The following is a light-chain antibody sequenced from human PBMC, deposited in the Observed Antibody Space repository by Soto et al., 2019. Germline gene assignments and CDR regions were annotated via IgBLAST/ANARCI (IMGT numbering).Light chain of an antibody. Sequence: LVLTQSPGTLSLSPWERATLSCRASQTLGRNSLAWYQQRPGQAPRLLIYSASSRPPGIPDRFSGSGSGTDFTLTISRLEPEDFAVYYCQQYGSSPRLTFGGGTKVDIK. CDR1: QTLGRNS. CDR2: SAS. CDR3: QQYGSSPRLT. J-gene: IGKJ4*01. V-gene: IGKV3-20*01.